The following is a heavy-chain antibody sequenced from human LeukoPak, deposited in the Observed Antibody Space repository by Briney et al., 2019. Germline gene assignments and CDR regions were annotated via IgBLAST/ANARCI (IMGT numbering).Heavy chain of an antibody. CDR2: ISYSGST. D-gene: IGHD6-13*01. CDR1: GGSISSYY. CDR3: ASMRGIAAAATEMYCFDY. V-gene: IGHV4-59*08. J-gene: IGHJ4*02. Sequence: SETLSLTCTVSGGSISSYYWSWIRQPPGRGLEWIGYISYSGSTNYNPSLKSRVTISVDTSKNQFSLKLSSVTAADTAVYYCASMRGIAAAATEMYCFDYWGQGTLVTVSS.